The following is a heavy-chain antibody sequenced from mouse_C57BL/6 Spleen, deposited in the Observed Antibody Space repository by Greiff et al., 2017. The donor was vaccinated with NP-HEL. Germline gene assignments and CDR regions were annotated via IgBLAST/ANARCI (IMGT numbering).Heavy chain of an antibody. J-gene: IGHJ4*01. CDR3: TRLRRGEGYAMDY. D-gene: IGHD2-12*01. V-gene: IGHV1-15*01. CDR2: IDPETGGT. CDR1: GYTFTDYE. Sequence: VKLQESGAELVRPGASVTLSCKASGYTFTDYEMHWVKQTPVHGLEWIGAIDPETGGTAYNQKFKGKAILTADKSSSTAYMELRSLTSEDSAVYYCTRLRRGEGYAMDYWGQGTSVTVSS.